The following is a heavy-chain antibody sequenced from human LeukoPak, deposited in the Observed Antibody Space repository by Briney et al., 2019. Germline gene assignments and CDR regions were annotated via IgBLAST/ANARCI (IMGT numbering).Heavy chain of an antibody. V-gene: IGHV4-39*07. D-gene: IGHD3-22*01. Sequence: SETLSLTCVVSGGSLISTDHHWGWIRQTPGKGLEWIGSMSHSGTTYYNPSLMSRVTMSVDTSKNYFSLQLSSVTTADTAMYYCARGTRRHYDGSGYYYGEFDSWGQGIGHRLL. CDR3: ARGTRRHYDGSGYYYGEFDS. CDR1: GGSLISTDHH. CDR2: MSHSGTT. J-gene: IGHJ4*02.